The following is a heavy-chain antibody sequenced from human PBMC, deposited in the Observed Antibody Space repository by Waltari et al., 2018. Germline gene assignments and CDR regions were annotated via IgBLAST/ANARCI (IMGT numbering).Heavy chain of an antibody. CDR1: GLIVRDAY. J-gene: IGHJ4*02. Sequence: EVQLVQSGGGLTPPGGSLRLSCAASGLIVRDAYMNWVRQAPGKGLEWVSASDGGGGTSYANAVKGRFTISRDSSKNTVYLHMNRLKVEDTAVYFCARDASGWSSFDYWGLGSLVTVSS. V-gene: IGHV3-53*01. CDR2: SDGGGGT. D-gene: IGHD6-19*01. CDR3: ARDASGWSSFDY.